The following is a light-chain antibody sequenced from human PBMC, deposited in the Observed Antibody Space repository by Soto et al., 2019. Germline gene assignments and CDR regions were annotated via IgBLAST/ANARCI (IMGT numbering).Light chain of an antibody. Sequence: QSALPQPRSVSGSPGQSVTISCTGTSSDVGGYNYVSWFQQHPGKAPKLMIYAVTERPSGVPDRFSGSKSGNTASLTISGLQAEDEADYYCCSYAGTFTYVFGTGTKVTVL. CDR2: AVT. CDR1: SSDVGGYNY. V-gene: IGLV2-11*01. CDR3: CSYAGTFTYV. J-gene: IGLJ1*01.